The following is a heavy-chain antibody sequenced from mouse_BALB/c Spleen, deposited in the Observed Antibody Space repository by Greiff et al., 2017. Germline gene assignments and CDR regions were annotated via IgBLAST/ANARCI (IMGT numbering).Heavy chain of an antibody. J-gene: IGHJ3*01. CDR3: ARDGHSWFAY. V-gene: IGHV14-1*02. CDR1: GFKFKDYY. D-gene: IGHD2-3*01. CDR2: IDPENGNT. Sequence: EVQLQQSGAELVRPGASVKLSCKASGFKFKDYYMHWVKQRPEQGLEWIGWIDPENGNTIYDPKFQGKASITADTSSNTAYLQLSSLTSEDTAVYYFARDGHSWFAYWGQGTLVTVSA.